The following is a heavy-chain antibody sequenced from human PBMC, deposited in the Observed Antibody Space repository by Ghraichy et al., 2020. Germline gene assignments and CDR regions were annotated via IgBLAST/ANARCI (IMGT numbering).Heavy chain of an antibody. J-gene: IGHJ4*02. D-gene: IGHD6-13*01. CDR3: ARGRKSSQQLVPLPFDY. CDR1: GGSFTSYY. Sequence: SETLSLTCAVYGGSFTSYYWSWIRQPPGKGLEWIGAINHYGSTNYNPSLKSRVTLSVDRSKDQFSLKLNSVTAADTAVFYCARGRKSSQQLVPLPFDYWGRGILRTVSS. V-gene: IGHV4-34*01. CDR2: INHYGST.